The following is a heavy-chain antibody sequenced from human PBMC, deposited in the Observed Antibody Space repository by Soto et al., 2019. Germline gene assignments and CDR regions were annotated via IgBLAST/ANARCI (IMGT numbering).Heavy chain of an antibody. D-gene: IGHD2-8*01. CDR1: GDSISSRNW. J-gene: IGHJ5*02. CDR2: IHHSGST. Sequence: QVQLQESGPGLVKPSETLSLTCAVSGDSISSRNWWSWVHQTPGKGLEYIGEIHHSGSTNYNPSLKSRVTMSVDKSKNQFSLNLNSVTAADTAIYYCARRKLEMMYVGWFDPWGQGTLVTVSS. V-gene: IGHV4-4*02. CDR3: ARRKLEMMYVGWFDP.